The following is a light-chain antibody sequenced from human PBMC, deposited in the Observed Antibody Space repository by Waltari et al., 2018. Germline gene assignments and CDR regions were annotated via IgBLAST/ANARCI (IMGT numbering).Light chain of an antibody. CDR1: QRISSF. Sequence: DIQMTQSPSSLSASVGDRVTITCRASQRISSFLNWYQQKPGNAPKLLIYAASSLQSGVPSRFSGSGSGTDFTLTISSLLPEDFATYYCQQSYSTPITFGQGTRLEIK. V-gene: IGKV1-39*01. J-gene: IGKJ5*01. CDR3: QQSYSTPIT. CDR2: AAS.